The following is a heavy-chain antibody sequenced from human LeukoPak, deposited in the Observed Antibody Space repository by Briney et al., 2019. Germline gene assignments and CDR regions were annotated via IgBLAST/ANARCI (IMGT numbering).Heavy chain of an antibody. Sequence: GGSLRLSCAASGSTFSSYSMNWVRQAPGKGLEWVSSISSSSSYIYYADSVKGRFTISRDNAKNSLYLQMNSLRAEDTAVYYCARDPMVRGVIITPNNWFDPWGQGTLVAVSS. D-gene: IGHD3-10*01. V-gene: IGHV3-21*01. CDR1: GSTFSSYS. CDR2: ISSSSSYI. CDR3: ARDPMVRGVIITPNNWFDP. J-gene: IGHJ5*02.